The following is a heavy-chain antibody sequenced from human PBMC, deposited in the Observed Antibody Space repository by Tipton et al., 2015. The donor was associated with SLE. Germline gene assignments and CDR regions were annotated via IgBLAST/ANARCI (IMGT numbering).Heavy chain of an antibody. V-gene: IGHV4-34*01. CDR3: ATPGPQRAFDI. D-gene: IGHD3-10*01. CDR1: GGSFGGYY. CDR2: INHSGST. Sequence: TLSLTCAVYGGSFGGYYWSWIRQPPGKGLEWIGEINHSGSTNYNPSLKSRVTISVDTSKNQFSLKLSSVTAADTAVYYCATPGPQRAFDIWGQGTMVTVSS. J-gene: IGHJ3*02.